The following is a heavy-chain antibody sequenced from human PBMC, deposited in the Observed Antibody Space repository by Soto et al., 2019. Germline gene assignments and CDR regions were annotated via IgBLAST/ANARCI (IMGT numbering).Heavy chain of an antibody. J-gene: IGHJ6*02. V-gene: IGHV4-59*01. CDR1: GGSISSYY. Sequence: QVQLQESGPGLVKPSETLSLTCTVSGGSISSYYWSWIRQPPGKGLEWIGYIYCSGSTNYNPSLKSRVTISVDTSKNQFSLKLSSVTAADTAVYYCASSRPPYRPSGMDVWGQGTTVTVSS. CDR3: ASSRPPYRPSGMDV. D-gene: IGHD3-16*02. CDR2: IYCSGST.